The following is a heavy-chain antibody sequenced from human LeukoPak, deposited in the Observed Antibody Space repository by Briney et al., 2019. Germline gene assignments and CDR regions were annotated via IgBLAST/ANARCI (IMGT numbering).Heavy chain of an antibody. CDR3: ASVRCSATSCYEFYFDY. CDR1: GGSICSSSYY. CDR2: IYYSGST. V-gene: IGHV4-39*07. Sequence: ASETLSLTCTVSGGSICSSSYYWGWIRQPPGKGLEWIGCIYYSGSTYYNPSLKSRVTISVDTSKNQFSLKLSSVTAADTAVYYCASVRCSATSCYEFYFDYWGQGTLVTVSS. D-gene: IGHD2-2*01. J-gene: IGHJ4*02.